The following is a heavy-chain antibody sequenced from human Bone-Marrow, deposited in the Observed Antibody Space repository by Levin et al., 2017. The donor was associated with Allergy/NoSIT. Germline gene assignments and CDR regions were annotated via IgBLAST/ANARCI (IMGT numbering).Heavy chain of an antibody. CDR1: GFTFSSYS. CDR2: ISSSSSTI. J-gene: IGHJ4*02. Sequence: GGSLRLSCAASGFTFSSYSMNWVRQAPGKGLEWVSYISSSSSTIYYADSVKGRFTISRDNAKNSLYLQMNSLRAEDTAVYYCARDKGCSSTSCPYYFDYWGQGTLVTVSS. D-gene: IGHD2-2*01. CDR3: ARDKGCSSTSCPYYFDY. V-gene: IGHV3-48*01.